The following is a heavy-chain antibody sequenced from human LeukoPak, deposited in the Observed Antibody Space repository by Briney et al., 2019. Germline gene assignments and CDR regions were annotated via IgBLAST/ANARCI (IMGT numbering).Heavy chain of an antibody. J-gene: IGHJ4*02. Sequence: GGSLRLSCAASGFTFSSYAMGWVRQAPGKGLEWVSTISGTGSSTYYADSVKGRFTISRDSSKNTLYLQMNSLRAEDTAVYYCARGVGDSSGYYYYFDYWGQGTLVTVSS. CDR3: ARGVGDSSGYYYYFDY. V-gene: IGHV3-23*01. CDR2: ISGTGSST. CDR1: GFTFSSYA. D-gene: IGHD3-22*01.